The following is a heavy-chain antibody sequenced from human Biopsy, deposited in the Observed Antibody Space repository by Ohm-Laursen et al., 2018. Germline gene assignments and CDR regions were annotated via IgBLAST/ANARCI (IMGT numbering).Heavy chain of an antibody. CDR2: MSRNNGFI. Sequence: SLRLSCAAAGFKFDDYAMHWVRQTPGKGLEWVSGMSRNNGFIGYADSVRGRFTISRDNGQNSLYLQMNNLITKDTAVYYCARDINPSTFPENTLDIWGQGTMVTVSS. D-gene: IGHD2/OR15-2a*01. V-gene: IGHV3-9*01. J-gene: IGHJ3*02. CDR3: ARDINPSTFPENTLDI. CDR1: GFKFDDYA.